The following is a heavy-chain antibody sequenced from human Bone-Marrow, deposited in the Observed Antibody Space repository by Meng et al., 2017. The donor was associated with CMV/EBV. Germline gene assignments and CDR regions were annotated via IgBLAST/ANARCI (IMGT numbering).Heavy chain of an antibody. CDR3: ARGLAGAGGWFDP. CDR1: GFTFDDYG. V-gene: IGHV3-20*04. CDR2: INWNGGST. Sequence: GESLKISCAASGFTFDDYGMSWVRQAPGKGLEWVSGINWNGGSTGYADSVKGRFTISRDNAKKSLYLQMNSLRAEDTALYYCARGLAGAGGWFDPWGQGTLVTVSS. J-gene: IGHJ5*02. D-gene: IGHD1-26*01.